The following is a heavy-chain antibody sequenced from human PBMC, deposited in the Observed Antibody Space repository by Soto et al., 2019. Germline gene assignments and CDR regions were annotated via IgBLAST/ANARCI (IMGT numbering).Heavy chain of an antibody. J-gene: IGHJ1*01. CDR2: IWYDGSNK. D-gene: IGHD2-15*01. CDR3: ARGGYCSGGSCYPEYFQH. Sequence: QVQLVESGGGVVQPGRSLRLSCAASGFTFSSYGMHWVRQAPGKGLEWVAVIWYDGSNKYYADSVKGRFTISRDNSKNTLYLQMNSLRAEDTAVYYCARGGYCSGGSCYPEYFQHWGQGTLVTVSS. V-gene: IGHV3-33*01. CDR1: GFTFSSYG.